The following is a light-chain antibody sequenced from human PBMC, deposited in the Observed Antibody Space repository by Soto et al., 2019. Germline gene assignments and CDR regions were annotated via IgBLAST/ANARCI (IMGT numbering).Light chain of an antibody. CDR3: QAWDSSTAV. CDR1: KWEDKC. V-gene: IGLV3-1*01. Sequence: SYELTQPPSVSVSPGQTASITCSGDKWEDKCPCWYQQKPGQSPVLVIYQDIKRPSGIPERFSGSNSGNTATLTISGTQAMDEADYYCQAWDSSTAVFGGGTKLTVL. CDR2: QDI. J-gene: IGLJ2*01.